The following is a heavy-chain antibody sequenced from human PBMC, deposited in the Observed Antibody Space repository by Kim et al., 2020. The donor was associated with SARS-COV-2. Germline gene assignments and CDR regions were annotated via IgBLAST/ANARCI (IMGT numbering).Heavy chain of an antibody. J-gene: IGHJ4*02. V-gene: IGHV4-59*08. D-gene: IGHD7-27*01. CDR3: ARHKLGSGTLLDY. Sequence: FNPSLKSRVTISVDTSQNQFSLTLSSVNAADTAVYYCARHKLGSGTLLDYWGQGTLVTVSS.